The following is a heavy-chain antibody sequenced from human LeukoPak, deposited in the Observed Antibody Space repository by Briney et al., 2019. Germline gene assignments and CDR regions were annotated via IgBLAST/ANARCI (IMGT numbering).Heavy chain of an antibody. D-gene: IGHD1-26*01. J-gene: IGHJ4*02. CDR3: ARSWVGATRKFDY. CDR2: IKQDGSEK. V-gene: IGHV3-7*01. CDR1: GFTFSSYW. Sequence: GGPLRLSCAASGFTFSSYWMSWVRQAPGKGLEGVANIKQDGSEKYYVDSVKGRFTISRDNAKNSLYLQMNSLRAEDTTVYYCARSWVGATRKFDYWGQGTLVTVSS.